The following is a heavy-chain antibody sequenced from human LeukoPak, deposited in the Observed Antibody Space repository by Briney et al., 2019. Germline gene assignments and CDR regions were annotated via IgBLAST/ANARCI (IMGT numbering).Heavy chain of an antibody. CDR1: GGSFSGYY. J-gene: IGHJ5*02. D-gene: IGHD1-26*01. CDR3: AREGSGSYPPINWFDP. CDR2: INHRGST. Sequence: SETLSLTCAVYGGSFSGYYWSWIRQPPGKGLEWIGEINHRGSTNYNPSLKSRVTISVDTSKNQFSLKLSSVTAADTAVYYCAREGSGSYPPINWFDPWGQGTLVTVSS. V-gene: IGHV4-34*01.